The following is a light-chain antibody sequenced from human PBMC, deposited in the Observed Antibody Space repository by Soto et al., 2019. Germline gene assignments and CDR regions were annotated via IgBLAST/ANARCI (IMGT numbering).Light chain of an antibody. CDR2: VTN. Sequence: QAVVTQPPSVSGAPGQRVTISCTGSSSNIGAGYDVHWYQQLPGTAPKLLIYVTNNRPSGVPDRFSGSKSGTSASLAITGVQAEDEADYYCSSFTSSSTCVFGTGTKLTVL. CDR3: SSFTSSSTCV. J-gene: IGLJ1*01. CDR1: SSNIGAGYD. V-gene: IGLV1-40*01.